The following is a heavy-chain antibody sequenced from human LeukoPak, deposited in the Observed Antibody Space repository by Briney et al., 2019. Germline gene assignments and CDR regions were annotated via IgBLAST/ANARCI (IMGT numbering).Heavy chain of an antibody. Sequence: GGSLRLSCAASGFSFSSSWTTWVRQAPGKGLECVATIKQDGSESYYVDSVKGRFSISRDNAKNSLYLQMNSLRAEDTAVYYCARVGSSSWYWFVPWGQGTLVTVSS. CDR1: GFSFSSSW. V-gene: IGHV3-7*01. J-gene: IGHJ5*02. D-gene: IGHD6-13*01. CDR3: ARVGSSSWYWFVP. CDR2: IKQDGSES.